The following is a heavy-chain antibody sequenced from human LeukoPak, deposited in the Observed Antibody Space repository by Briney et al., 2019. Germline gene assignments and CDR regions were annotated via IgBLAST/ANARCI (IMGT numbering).Heavy chain of an antibody. Sequence: SGGSLRLSCAASGFTFEDYGMTWVRQAPGKGLEWVSLISGHGGTTFYADSVKGRLTISRDNSKNSLYLQMNSLRTEDTAFYFCAKDIGERGYKDYWGQGTLVTVSS. V-gene: IGHV3-43*02. J-gene: IGHJ4*02. CDR1: GFTFEDYG. CDR2: ISGHGGTT. D-gene: IGHD5-18*01. CDR3: AKDIGERGYKDY.